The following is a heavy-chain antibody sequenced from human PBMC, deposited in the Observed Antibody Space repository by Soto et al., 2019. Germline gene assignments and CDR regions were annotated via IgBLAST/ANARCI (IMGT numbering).Heavy chain of an antibody. CDR3: TKVGGTSLPPIPVDY. CDR2: ISGNGDNT. V-gene: IGHV3-23*01. CDR1: GFTFSSYA. Sequence: EVQLLESGGGLVQPGGSLRLSCAASGFTFSSYAMNWVRQAPGKGLEWVSTISGNGDNTYYADSVKGRFTISRDNSKNTLYLQMNSLRAEDTALYYCTKVGGTSLPPIPVDYWGQGTQVTVSS. D-gene: IGHD2-2*02. J-gene: IGHJ4*02.